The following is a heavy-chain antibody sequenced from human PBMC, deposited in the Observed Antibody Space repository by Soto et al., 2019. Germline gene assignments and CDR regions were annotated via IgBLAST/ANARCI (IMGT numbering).Heavy chain of an antibody. V-gene: IGHV1-2*04. CDR2: INPKRGGT. D-gene: IGHD1-26*01. J-gene: IGHJ5*02. Sequence: QVQLVQSGAEVKKPGASVKVSCKASGYTFTGSYRHWVRQAPGQGLERMGWINPKRGGTQYAQKFQGWDTMSRDTSISTAYRELSRPKSDDAAVDSCARDGFSIMGATLPGLNHWGQGTLVTVSS. CDR1: GYTFTGSY. CDR3: ARDGFSIMGATLPGLNH.